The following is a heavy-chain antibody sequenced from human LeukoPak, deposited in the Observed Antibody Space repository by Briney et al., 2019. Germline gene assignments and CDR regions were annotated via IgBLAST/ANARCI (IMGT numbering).Heavy chain of an antibody. V-gene: IGHV3-30*04. Sequence: GGSLRLSCAASGFTFSSYAMHWVRQAPGKGLEWVAVISYDGSNKYYADSVKGRFIISRDNSKNTLYLQMNSLRAEDTAVYYCARDLSSSWFDIYYYYYGMDVWGKGTTVTVSS. CDR1: GFTFSSYA. CDR3: ARDLSSSWFDIYYYYYGMDV. CDR2: ISYDGSNK. D-gene: IGHD6-13*01. J-gene: IGHJ6*04.